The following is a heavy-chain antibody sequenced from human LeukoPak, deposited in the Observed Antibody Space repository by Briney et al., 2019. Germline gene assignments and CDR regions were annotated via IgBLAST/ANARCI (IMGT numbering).Heavy chain of an antibody. V-gene: IGHV3-23*01. CDR2: ISGSDGST. CDR1: GFTFSSSA. J-gene: IGHJ4*02. D-gene: IGHD5-18*01. Sequence: PGGSLRLSCAASGFTFSSSAMSWVRLAPGKGLEWVSGISGSDGSTYYADSVKGRFTISRDNSKNTLFLQMNSLRAEDTAMYYCSTEQLYWGQGTLVTVSS. CDR3: STEQLY.